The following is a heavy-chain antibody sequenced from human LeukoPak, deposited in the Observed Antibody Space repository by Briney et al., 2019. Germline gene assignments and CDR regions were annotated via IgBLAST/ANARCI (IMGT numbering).Heavy chain of an antibody. CDR3: ARGRGTEEEYYDILTNYSNFDY. D-gene: IGHD3-9*01. CDR2: INHSGST. V-gene: IGHV4-34*01. Sequence: PSETLSLTCTVSGGSISSYYWSWIRQPPGKGLEWIGEINHSGSTNYNPSLKSRVTISVDTSKNQFSLKLTSVTAADTAVYYCARGRGTEEEYYDILTNYSNFDYWGQGTLVTVSS. CDR1: GGSISSYY. J-gene: IGHJ4*02.